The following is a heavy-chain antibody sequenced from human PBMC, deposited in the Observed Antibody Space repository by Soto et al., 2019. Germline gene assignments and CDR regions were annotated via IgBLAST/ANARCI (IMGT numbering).Heavy chain of an antibody. J-gene: IGHJ4*02. D-gene: IGHD3-10*01. V-gene: IGHV3-23*01. Sequence: GGSLRLSCAASGFTFSSYAMSWVRQAPGKGLEWVSAISGSGGSTYYADSVKGRFTISRDNSKNTLYLQMNSLRAEDTAVYYCAKMRDKGNSGSGSYYRLHPFNWGQGTLVTVSS. CDR1: GFTFSSYA. CDR2: ISGSGGST. CDR3: AKMRDKGNSGSGSYYRLHPFN.